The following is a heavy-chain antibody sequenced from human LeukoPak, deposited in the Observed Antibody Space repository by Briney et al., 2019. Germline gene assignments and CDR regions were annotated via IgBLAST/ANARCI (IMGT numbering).Heavy chain of an antibody. J-gene: IGHJ4*02. CDR1: GFTFKICG. CDR3: ARDSETTSSGTFDY. D-gene: IGHD1-14*01. V-gene: IGHV3-33*01. Sequence: GRSLRLSCVASGFTFKICGMHWVRQAPGKGLEWVGVIWNDGSTTFYADSVRGRFTISRDNSNNTLFLHMNSLRPEDTAVYYCARDSETTSSGTFDYWGQGALVIVSS. CDR2: IWNDGSTT.